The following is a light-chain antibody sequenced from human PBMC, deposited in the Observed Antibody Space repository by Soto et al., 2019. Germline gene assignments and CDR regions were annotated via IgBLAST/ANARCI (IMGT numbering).Light chain of an antibody. V-gene: IGKV3-15*01. CDR3: HYYDKWPPGT. J-gene: IGKJ1*01. CDR2: DAS. CDR1: QSVSST. Sequence: EKVMTQSPATLSVSPGERATFSCRSSQSVSSTLAWYQQKPGQAPRLLIYDASTRANGIPARFSGSKSGTEFTLTISSLQPEDFAVYYCHYYDKWPPGTFGQGTKVDI.